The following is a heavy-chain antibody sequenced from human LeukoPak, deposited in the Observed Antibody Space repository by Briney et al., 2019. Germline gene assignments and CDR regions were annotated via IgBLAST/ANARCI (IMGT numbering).Heavy chain of an antibody. CDR2: ISGRGGNT. V-gene: IGHV3-23*01. D-gene: IGHD3-22*01. CDR1: GFTFSSYA. J-gene: IGHJ4*02. CDR3: AKGMSATSGYLELEY. Sequence: PGGSLRLSCAASGFTFSSYAMTWVRQSPGKGLEWVSSISGRGGNTYSADSVKGRCTISRDNSKKTLYLQMNSLRAEDTAVYYCAKGMSATSGYLELEYWGQGTLVTVSS.